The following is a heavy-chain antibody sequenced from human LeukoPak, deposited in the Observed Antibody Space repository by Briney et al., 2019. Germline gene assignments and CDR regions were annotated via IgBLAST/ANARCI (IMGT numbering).Heavy chain of an antibody. J-gene: IGHJ4*02. V-gene: IGHV1-69*10. CDR3: ARGSYLSWNY. D-gene: IGHD1-26*01. Sequence: GASVKVSCKASGGTFISYAISWVRQAPGQGLEWRGRIIPVLGIANYAQKFQGRVTITADKSTSTAYMELSSLRSEDTAVYYCARGSYLSWNYWGQGTLVTVSS. CDR1: GGTFISYA. CDR2: IIPVLGIA.